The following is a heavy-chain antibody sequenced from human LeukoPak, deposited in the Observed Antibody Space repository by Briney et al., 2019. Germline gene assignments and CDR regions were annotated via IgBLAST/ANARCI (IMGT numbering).Heavy chain of an antibody. CDR3: ARGSSSSWYDPSYFDY. CDR1: GFTFSSYW. J-gene: IGHJ4*02. CDR2: IKQDGSEK. Sequence: GGSLRLSCAASGFTFSSYWMSWVRQAPGKGLEWVANIKQDGSEKYYVDSVKGRFTISRDNAKNSLYLQMNSLRAEDTAVYYCARGSSSSWYDPSYFDYWGQGTLVTVSS. D-gene: IGHD6-13*01. V-gene: IGHV3-7*01.